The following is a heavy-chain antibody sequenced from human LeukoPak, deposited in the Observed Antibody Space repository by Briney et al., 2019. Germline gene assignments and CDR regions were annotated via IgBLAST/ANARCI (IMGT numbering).Heavy chain of an antibody. D-gene: IGHD5-12*01. CDR3: ARYAPHSGYDDGLDY. J-gene: IGHJ4*02. CDR1: GYSFTSYW. V-gene: IGHV5-51*01. Sequence: GESLKISCKGSGYSFTSYWIGWVRQMPGKGLEWMGIIYPGDSDTRYSPSFQGSVTISADKSISTAYLQWSSLKASDTAMYYCARYAPHSGYDDGLDYWGQGTLVTVSS. CDR2: IYPGDSDT.